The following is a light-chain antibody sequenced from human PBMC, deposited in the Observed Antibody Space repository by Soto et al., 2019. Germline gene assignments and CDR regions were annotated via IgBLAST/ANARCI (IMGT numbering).Light chain of an antibody. CDR1: QSISSW. Sequence: DSQMTQSPSSLSASVGGRVAITCRASQSISSWLAWYQQKPGKAPKLLIYDASSLENGVPARFSGSRSGPEFSLTISSLQPDDFATYYCQQYYSYWTFGQGTKVDIK. V-gene: IGKV1-5*01. CDR2: DAS. CDR3: QQYYSYWT. J-gene: IGKJ1*01.